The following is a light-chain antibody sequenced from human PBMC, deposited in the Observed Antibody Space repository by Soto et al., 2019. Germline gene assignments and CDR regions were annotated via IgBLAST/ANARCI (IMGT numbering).Light chain of an antibody. CDR2: AAS. V-gene: IGKV3-15*01. CDR1: QGVGDN. J-gene: IGKJ1*01. CDR3: QQYNDWPRT. Sequence: ETVMTQSPATLSVSPGERATLSCRASQGVGDNLAWYQQKPGQAPRILMYAASARATGVPARISGRGSGTEFTLTISGLQSEDFAVYYCQQYNDWPRTFGQGTKVEIK.